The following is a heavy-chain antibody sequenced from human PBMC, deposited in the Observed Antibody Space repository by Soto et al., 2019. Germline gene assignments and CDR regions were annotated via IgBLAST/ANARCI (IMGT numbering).Heavy chain of an antibody. Sequence: SVNVSCKSSGGTFGDCIFNWVRQTPGQWVECMGGIVPMFGTPTYAEKFKGRVTISATGSTSTAYMELTSLRSEDAGVYYCARNGTYTTSLSQHSGMDVCGQGTTVTVSS. D-gene: IGHD3-16*01. CDR3: ARNGTYTTSLSQHSGMDV. J-gene: IGHJ6*02. CDR1: GGTFGDCI. CDR2: IVPMFGTP. V-gene: IGHV1-69*13.